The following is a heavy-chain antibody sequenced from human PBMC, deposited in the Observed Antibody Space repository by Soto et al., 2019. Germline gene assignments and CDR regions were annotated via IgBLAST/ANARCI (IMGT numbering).Heavy chain of an antibody. Sequence: QVQLQESGPGLVKPSQTLSLTCTVSGDSISSGDYYWSWLRQSPGKGPEWIGYIYYSGSTHYNPSLKGRVPKPLDTSKNQFSLKLSSVTAADKAVYYCARIPNFYAGRGYVYGGQGTLVTVSS. CDR1: GDSISSGDYY. D-gene: IGHD3-22*01. CDR3: ARIPNFYAGRGYVY. V-gene: IGHV4-30-4*01. J-gene: IGHJ4*02. CDR2: IYYSGST.